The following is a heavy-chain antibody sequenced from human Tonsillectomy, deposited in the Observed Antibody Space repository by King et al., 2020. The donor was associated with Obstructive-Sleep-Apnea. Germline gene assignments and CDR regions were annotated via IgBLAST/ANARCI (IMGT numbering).Heavy chain of an antibody. CDR1: GGSISSSGHYY. V-gene: IGHV4-30-4*01. CDR2: IYYSGST. J-gene: IGHJ4*02. CDR3: ARGDYDYVWGSHRKFYFDY. Sequence: QLQESGPGLVKPSQTLSLTCTVSGGSISSSGHYYWSWIRQPPGKGLEWIGYIYYSGSTYYNPSLKSRVTISVDTSKNQFSLKLTSVTAADTAVYYCARGDYDYVWGSHRKFYFDYWGQGTLVTVSS. D-gene: IGHD3-16*02.